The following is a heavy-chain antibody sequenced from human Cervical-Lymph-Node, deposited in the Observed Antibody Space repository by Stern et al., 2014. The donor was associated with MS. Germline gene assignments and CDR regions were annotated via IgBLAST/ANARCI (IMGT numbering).Heavy chain of an antibody. J-gene: IGHJ4*02. CDR2: VYCSGAT. Sequence: QLQLQESGPGLVKPSETLSLTCAVSGDSISSYTHYWAWIRQPPGKGLAWIRCVYCSGATYYNPPIRSPATISVDTSKNHFPRGHTSVTAADTAVYYCAKHACTGAACPFDLWGQGTLVTVSS. CDR1: GDSISSYTHY. V-gene: IGHV4-39*01. CDR3: AKHACTGAACPFDL. D-gene: IGHD2-8*02.